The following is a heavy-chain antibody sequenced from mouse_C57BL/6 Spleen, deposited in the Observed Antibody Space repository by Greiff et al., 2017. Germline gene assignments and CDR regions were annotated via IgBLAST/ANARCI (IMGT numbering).Heavy chain of an antibody. Sequence: VQLQQSGPELVKPGASVKISCKASGYTFTDYYMNWVKQSHGKSLEWIGEINPNNGGTSYNQKFKGKATLTVDKSSSTAYMELRSLTSEDSAVYYCASNWAYWGQGTLVTVSA. V-gene: IGHV1-26*01. CDR3: ASNWAY. J-gene: IGHJ3*01. CDR1: GYTFTDYY. CDR2: INPNNGGT. D-gene: IGHD4-1*01.